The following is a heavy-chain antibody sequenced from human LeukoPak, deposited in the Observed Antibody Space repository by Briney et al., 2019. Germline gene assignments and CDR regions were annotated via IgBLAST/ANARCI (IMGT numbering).Heavy chain of an antibody. Sequence: SETLSLTCTVFGYSISSGYYWSWIRQPPGKGLEWIANIYYSGSTYYNPSLKSRVTISVDTSKNQLSLKLSAVTAADTAVYYCASVRRGFGESSKYYSYYYMDVWGNGTTVPIS. J-gene: IGHJ6*03. CDR3: ASVRRGFGESSKYYSYYYMDV. D-gene: IGHD3-10*01. V-gene: IGHV4-38-2*02. CDR2: IYYSGST. CDR1: GYSISSGYY.